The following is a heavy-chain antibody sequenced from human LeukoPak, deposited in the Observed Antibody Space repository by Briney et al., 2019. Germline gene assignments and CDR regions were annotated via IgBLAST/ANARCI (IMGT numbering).Heavy chain of an antibody. CDR1: GFTFTSDS. D-gene: IGHD5-12*01. CDR3: ARDRYSGYDPGFDY. Sequence: KPGGSLTLSCAASGFTFTSDSMNWVRQAPGKGREWVASIIGSISYIYYADPGKGRFTISRDNAKTSLYLQMNSLRAEDTAVYYCARDRYSGYDPGFDYWGQGTLVTVFS. CDR2: IIGSISYI. J-gene: IGHJ4*02. V-gene: IGHV3-21*01.